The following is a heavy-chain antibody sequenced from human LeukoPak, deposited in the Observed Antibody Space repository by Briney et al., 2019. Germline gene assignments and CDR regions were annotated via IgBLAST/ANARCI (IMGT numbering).Heavy chain of an antibody. CDR3: AKRGVVIRVILVGFHKEAYYFDS. CDR2: ISDSGGSR. Sequence: GGSLRPSCAVSGITLSNYGMSWVRQAPGKGLEWVAGISDSGGSRNYADSVKGRFTISRDNPKNTLYLQMNSLRAEDTAVYFCAKRGVVIRVILVGFHKEAYYFDSWGQGALVTVSS. CDR1: GITLSNYG. J-gene: IGHJ4*02. V-gene: IGHV3-23*01. D-gene: IGHD3-22*01.